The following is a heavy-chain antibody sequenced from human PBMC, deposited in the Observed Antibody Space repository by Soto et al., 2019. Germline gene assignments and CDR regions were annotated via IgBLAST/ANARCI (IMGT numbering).Heavy chain of an antibody. D-gene: IGHD3-10*01. Sequence: SVKVSCKASGGTFSSYAISWVRQAPGQGLEWMGGIIPIFGTANYAQKFQGRVTITADESTSTAYMELSSLRSEDTAVYYCARSLGDYKTLFDIWGQGTMVTVSS. CDR1: GGTFSSYA. J-gene: IGHJ3*02. CDR3: ARSLGDYKTLFDI. V-gene: IGHV1-69*13. CDR2: IIPIFGTA.